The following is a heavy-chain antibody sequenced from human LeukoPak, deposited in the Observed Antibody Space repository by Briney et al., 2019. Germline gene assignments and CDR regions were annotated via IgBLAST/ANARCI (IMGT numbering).Heavy chain of an antibody. D-gene: IGHD6-19*01. Sequence: GGSLRLSCAASGFTFSSYAMHWVRQAPGKELERVAVIWYDGSKKYYADSVKGRFTISRDNSKDTLYLQMNSLRAEDTAVYYCAKGSPYNSGWQFDHWGQGTLVTVSS. V-gene: IGHV3-33*06. CDR2: IWYDGSKK. J-gene: IGHJ4*02. CDR3: AKGSPYNSGWQFDH. CDR1: GFTFSSYA.